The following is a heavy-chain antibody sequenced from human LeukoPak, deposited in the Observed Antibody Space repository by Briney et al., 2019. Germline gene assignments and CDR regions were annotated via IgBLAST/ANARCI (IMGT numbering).Heavy chain of an antibody. CDR2: INPNSGGT. J-gene: IGHJ5*02. CDR3: ARGVYVDSSSYYYSSFLNWFDP. CDR1: GYTFTGYY. Sequence: ASVKVSCKASGYTFTGYYMHWVRQAPGQGLEWMGWINPNSGGTNYAQKFQGRVTMTRDTSISTAYMELSRLRSDDTAVYYCARGVYVDSSSYYYSSFLNWFDPWGQGTLVTVSS. V-gene: IGHV1-2*02. D-gene: IGHD3-22*01.